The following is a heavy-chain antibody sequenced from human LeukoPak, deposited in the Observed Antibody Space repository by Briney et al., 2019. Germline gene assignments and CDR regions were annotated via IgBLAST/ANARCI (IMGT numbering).Heavy chain of an antibody. V-gene: IGHV4-38-2*02. CDR3: ARAEAATWFDP. CDR1: GFFISTAYY. CDR2: IYHSGST. J-gene: IGHJ5*02. D-gene: IGHD2-15*01. Sequence: SETLSLTCNVSGFFISTAYYWGWIRQPPGKGLEWIATIYHSGSTYYSPSLKSRVTISLDKSKNHFSLILRSVTAADTAVYYCARAEAATWFDPWGQGTLVTVSS.